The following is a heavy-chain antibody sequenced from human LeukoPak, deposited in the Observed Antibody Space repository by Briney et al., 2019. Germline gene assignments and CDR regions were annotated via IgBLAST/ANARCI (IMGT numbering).Heavy chain of an antibody. Sequence: PSETLSLTCTVSGGSISSGYYWGWIRQPPGKGLEWIGSIYHSGSTYYNPSLKSRVTISVDTSKNQFSLKLSSVTAADTAVYYCASTMGATIDYWGQGTLVTVSS. D-gene: IGHD5-24*01. V-gene: IGHV4-38-2*02. CDR1: GGSISSGYY. J-gene: IGHJ4*02. CDR2: IYHSGST. CDR3: ASTMGATIDY.